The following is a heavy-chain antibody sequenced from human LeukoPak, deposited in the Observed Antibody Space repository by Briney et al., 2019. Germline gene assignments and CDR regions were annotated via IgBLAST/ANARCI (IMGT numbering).Heavy chain of an antibody. V-gene: IGHV3-30*02. Sequence: PGGSLRLSCAASGFTFSNHGMHWVRQAPGKGLEWVAIIRYDGSKEYSADSVKGRFTISRDNSKNTLYLQMDSLRDDDTAVYYCARDRSVRYLDLWGRGTLVTVSS. CDR1: GFTFSNHG. CDR3: ARDRSVRYLDL. CDR2: IRYDGSKE. J-gene: IGHJ2*01. D-gene: IGHD1-14*01.